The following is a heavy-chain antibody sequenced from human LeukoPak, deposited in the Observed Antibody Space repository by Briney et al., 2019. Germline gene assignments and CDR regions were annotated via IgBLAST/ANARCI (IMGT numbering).Heavy chain of an antibody. V-gene: IGHV3-30*02. CDR3: VCSTLA. CDR1: GFIFSYYG. CDR2: LRSDGSHK. J-gene: IGHJ5*02. Sequence: GGPLRLSWAAAGFIFSYYGMHWLRQPPGKGLEWVAFLRSDGSHKCYADSVKGRFTISRDNSKNMVWPQMNSRSADDPALYYCVCSTLAWGQGNLVTVSS. D-gene: IGHD2/OR15-2a*01.